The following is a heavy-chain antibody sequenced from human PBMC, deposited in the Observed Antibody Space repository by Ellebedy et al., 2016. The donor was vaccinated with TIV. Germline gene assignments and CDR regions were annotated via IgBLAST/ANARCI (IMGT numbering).Heavy chain of an antibody. Sequence: SETLSLXXTVSGGSISSSSYYWGWIRQPPGKGLEWIGSIYYSGSTYYNPSLKSRVTISVDTSKNQFSLKLSSVTAADTAVYYCARELGVWFGEIGYWGQGTLVTVSS. CDR3: ARELGVWFGEIGY. D-gene: IGHD3-10*01. CDR2: IYYSGST. J-gene: IGHJ4*02. CDR1: GGSISSSSYY. V-gene: IGHV4-39*07.